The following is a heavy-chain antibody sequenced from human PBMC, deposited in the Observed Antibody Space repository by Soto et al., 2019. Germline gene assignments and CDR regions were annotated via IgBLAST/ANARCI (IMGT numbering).Heavy chain of an antibody. CDR3: ARDNRYCSSTSCPPEMDV. V-gene: IGHV1-69*04. J-gene: IGHJ6*04. D-gene: IGHD2-2*01. CDR2: IIPILGIA. Sequence: SVKVSCKASGGTFSSYTISWVRQAPGQGLEWMGRIIPILGIANYAQKFQGRVTITADKSTSTAYMELSSLRSEDTAVYYCARDNRYCSSTSCPPEMDVWGKGTTVTVSS. CDR1: GGTFSSYT.